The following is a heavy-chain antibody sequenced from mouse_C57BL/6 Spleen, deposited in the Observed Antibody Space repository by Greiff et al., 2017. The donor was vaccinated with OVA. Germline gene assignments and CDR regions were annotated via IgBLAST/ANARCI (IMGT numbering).Heavy chain of an antibody. Sequence: EVHLVESGGDLVKPGGSLKLSCAASGFTFSSYGMSWVRQTPDKRLEWVATISSGGSYTYYPDSVKGRFTISRDNAKNTLYLQMSSLKSEDTAMYYCARHILEGRKYYFDYWGQGTTLTVSS. CDR1: GFTFSSYG. CDR3: ARHILEGRKYYFDY. V-gene: IGHV5-6*01. D-gene: IGHD3-3*01. CDR2: ISSGGSYT. J-gene: IGHJ2*01.